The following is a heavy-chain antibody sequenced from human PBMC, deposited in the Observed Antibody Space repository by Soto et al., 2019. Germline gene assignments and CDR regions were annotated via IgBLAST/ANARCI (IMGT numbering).Heavy chain of an antibody. D-gene: IGHD3-3*01. J-gene: IGHJ6*02. CDR1: GFTFSSYA. Sequence: QMQLVESGGGVVQPGRSLRLSCAASGFTFSSYAMHWVRQAPGKGLEWVAVISYDGSNKYYADSVKGRFTISRDNSKSTISPQMNILSSAYTAVYYCARETHYEFLGGPYYGMDVWGQGTTVTVSS. CDR3: ARETHYEFLGGPYYGMDV. V-gene: IGHV3-30-3*01. CDR2: ISYDGSNK.